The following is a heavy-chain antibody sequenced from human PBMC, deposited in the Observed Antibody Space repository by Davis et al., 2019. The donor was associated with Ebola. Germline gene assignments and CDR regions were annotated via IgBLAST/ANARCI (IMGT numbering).Heavy chain of an antibody. J-gene: IGHJ6*02. CDR3: AKVLQATNILGTTYYYYALDV. V-gene: IGHV3-23*01. CDR2: ITSSDGST. CDR1: GFTFSSYW. D-gene: IGHD2-21*01. Sequence: GGSLRLSCAASGFTFSSYWMHWVRQAPGKGLEWVSAITSSDGSTYCADSVKGRFTISRDNSKNTLYLQMNSLRAEDTAVYYCAKVLQATNILGTTYYYYALDVWGQGTTVTVSS.